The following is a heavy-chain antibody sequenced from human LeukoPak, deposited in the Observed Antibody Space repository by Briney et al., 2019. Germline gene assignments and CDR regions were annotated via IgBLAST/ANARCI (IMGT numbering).Heavy chain of an antibody. D-gene: IGHD5-24*01. Sequence: SETLSLTCAVSGGSISSYYWSWVRQPPGKGLEWMGYIYYSGSNNYNPSLKSRVTISVDTSKNQFSLKLSSVTAADTAVYYCARVSQDGSYYWGQGTLVTVSS. CDR3: ARVSQDGSYY. CDR1: GGSISSYY. CDR2: IYYSGSN. V-gene: IGHV4-59*01. J-gene: IGHJ4*02.